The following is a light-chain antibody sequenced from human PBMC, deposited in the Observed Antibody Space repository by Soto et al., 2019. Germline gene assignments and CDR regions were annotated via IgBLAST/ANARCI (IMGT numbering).Light chain of an antibody. V-gene: IGLV2-11*01. CDR2: EVS. CDR3: CSYSARLYV. CDR1: SSYIGGYNY. J-gene: IGLJ1*01. Sequence: QSLRTQPSCVSGSPGLAVIISCIGTSSYIGGYNYASWHEQHEGKGQKLMMHEVSTRPAGVPDRGSGSKSGNTDSLTISVLQAADEADEYCCSYSARLYVFGSETKVTV.